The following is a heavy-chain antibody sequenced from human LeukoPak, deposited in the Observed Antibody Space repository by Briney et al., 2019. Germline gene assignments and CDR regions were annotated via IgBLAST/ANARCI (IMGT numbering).Heavy chain of an antibody. CDR3: ARETEPLDYGDSTNLDY. CDR1: GFTFSSFW. Sequence: TGGSLRLSCAASGFTFSSFWMSWVSEAPGKGLEWVANIKQDGSEKYYVDSVKGRFTISRDNAKNSLYLQMNSLRAEDTAVYYCARETEPLDYGDSTNLDYWGQGTLVTVSS. CDR2: IKQDGSEK. D-gene: IGHD4-17*01. V-gene: IGHV3-7*01. J-gene: IGHJ4*02.